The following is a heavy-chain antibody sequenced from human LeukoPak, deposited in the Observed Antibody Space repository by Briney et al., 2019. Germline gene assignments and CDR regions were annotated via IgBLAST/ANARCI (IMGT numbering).Heavy chain of an antibody. CDR2: ISSSGSTI. CDR1: GFTFSSYE. D-gene: IGHD3-10*01. V-gene: IGHV3-48*03. CDR3: AKDETYTGGSGSYCAY. J-gene: IGHJ4*02. Sequence: GGSLRLSCAASGFTFSSYEMNWVRQAPGKGLEWVSYISSSGSTIYYADSVKGRFTISRDNAKNSLYLQMNSLRAEDTAVYYCAKDETYTGGSGSYCAYWGQGTLVTVSS.